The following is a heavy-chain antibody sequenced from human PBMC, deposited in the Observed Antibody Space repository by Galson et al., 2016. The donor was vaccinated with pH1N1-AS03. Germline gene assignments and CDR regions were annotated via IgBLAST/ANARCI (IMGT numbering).Heavy chain of an antibody. D-gene: IGHD3-10*01. CDR2: ISGGGSSI. CDR1: GFSFGNYA. Sequence: SLRLSCAASGFSFGNYAMAWVRQAPGKGLEWVSTISGGGSSIHDADSVRGRFTISRDNSANTLDLEMSSLRVEDTAVYFCAKDSLLITAIGGHWFFDLWGRGTLVTVSS. CDR3: AKDSLLITAIGGHWFFDL. J-gene: IGHJ2*01. V-gene: IGHV3-23*01.